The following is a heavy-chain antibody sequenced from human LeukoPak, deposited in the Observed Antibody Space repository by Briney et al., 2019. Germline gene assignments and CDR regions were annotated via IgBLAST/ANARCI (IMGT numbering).Heavy chain of an antibody. CDR1: GLTFYDQA. Sequence: GGSLRLSCAASGLTFYDQAMHWVRQTPGTGLEWVSLSGNDGSTYYADSVRGRFTISRDISKNSLYLEMSSLRTEDTALYHCASQTKYYSGSAGSYWGVFDLWAKGTMVTVSS. V-gene: IGHV3-43*02. D-gene: IGHD3-10*01. J-gene: IGHJ3*01. CDR3: ASQTKYYSGSAGSYWGVFDL. CDR2: SGNDGST.